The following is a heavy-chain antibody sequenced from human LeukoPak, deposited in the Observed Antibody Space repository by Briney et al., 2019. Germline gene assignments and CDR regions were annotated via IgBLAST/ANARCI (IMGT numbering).Heavy chain of an antibody. J-gene: IGHJ4*02. V-gene: IGHV3-30-3*01. CDR1: VFTFSSYA. CDR2: ISNDGSNN. CDR3: ARDGDNWNPTYYFDY. D-gene: IGHD1-20*01. Sequence: PGGSLILSCATSVFTFSSYAMHWVRQAPGKGLELVAGISNDGSNNSYADSVKGRFTTSRDNSKNTLYLQMNSMRAADTAVYYCARDGDNWNPTYYFDYWGQGTLVTVSS.